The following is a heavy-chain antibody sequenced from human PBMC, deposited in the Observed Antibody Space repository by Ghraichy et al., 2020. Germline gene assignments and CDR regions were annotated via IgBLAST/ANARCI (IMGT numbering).Heavy chain of an antibody. D-gene: IGHD5-12*01. CDR2: IKQDGSER. CDR3: ARAIVGTNQAFDI. CDR1: EFSLSNYY. Sequence: GGSLRLSCAAFEFSLSNYYMDWVRQAPGKGLEWVANIKQDGSERYYVNSVEGRFTISRDNAQNSLYLQMNSLRVEDTAIYYCARAIVGTNQAFDIWGQGKWSPSLQ. V-gene: IGHV3-7*03. J-gene: IGHJ3*02.